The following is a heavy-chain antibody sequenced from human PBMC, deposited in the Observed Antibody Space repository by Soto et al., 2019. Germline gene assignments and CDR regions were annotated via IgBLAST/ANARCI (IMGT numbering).Heavy chain of an antibody. V-gene: IGHV3-23*01. J-gene: IGHJ4*02. CDR2: ISGSGGST. D-gene: IGHD5-12*01. CDR1: GFTFSSYA. CDR3: AKNSVATIRLGYDY. Sequence: EVQLLESGGGLVQPGGSLRLSCAASGFTFSSYAMSWVRQAPGKGLEWVSAISGSGGSTYYADSVKGRYTISRDNSKNARYLQMNSLRAEDTAVYYCAKNSVATIRLGYDYWGQGTLVTVSS.